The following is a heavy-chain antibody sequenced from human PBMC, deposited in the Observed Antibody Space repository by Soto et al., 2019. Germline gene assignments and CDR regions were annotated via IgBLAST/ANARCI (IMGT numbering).Heavy chain of an antibody. J-gene: IGHJ6*02. CDR3: EVVPAAIRGYYYYGMDV. CDR1: GGTFSSYA. CDR2: IIPIFGTA. V-gene: IGHV1-69*13. Sequence: SVKVSCKASGGTFSSYAISWVRQAPGQGLEWMGGIIPIFGTANYAQKYKGRVTITADESTSTAYMELSSLRSEDTAVYYCEVVPAAIRGYYYYGMDVWGQGTTVTVSS. D-gene: IGHD2-2*02.